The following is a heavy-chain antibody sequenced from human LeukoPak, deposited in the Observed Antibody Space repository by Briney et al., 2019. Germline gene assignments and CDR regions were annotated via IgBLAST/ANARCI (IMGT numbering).Heavy chain of an antibody. J-gene: IGHJ5*02. CDR2: INHSGST. Sequence: SETLSLTCAVYGGSFSGYYWSWIRQPPGKGLEWIGEINHSGSTNYNPSLKSRVTISVDTSKNQFSLKLNSVTAADTAVYYCVRVYGPLVLYNWFDPWGQGTLVTVSS. V-gene: IGHV4-34*01. D-gene: IGHD4-17*01. CDR3: VRVYGPLVLYNWFDP. CDR1: GGSFSGYY.